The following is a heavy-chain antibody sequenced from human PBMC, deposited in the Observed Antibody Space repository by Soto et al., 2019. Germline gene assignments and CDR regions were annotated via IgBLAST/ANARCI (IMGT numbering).Heavy chain of an antibody. Sequence: QVQLQESGPGLVKPSETLSLTCTVSGGSISSYYWSWIRQPPGKGLEWIGYIYYSGSTNYNPSIKSRXXIXVXXSKDQFSLKLSSVTAADTAVYYCARLNGDYAKFDYWGQGTLVTVSS. CDR2: IYYSGST. D-gene: IGHD4-17*01. CDR1: GGSISSYY. J-gene: IGHJ4*02. V-gene: IGHV4-59*08. CDR3: ARLNGDYAKFDY.